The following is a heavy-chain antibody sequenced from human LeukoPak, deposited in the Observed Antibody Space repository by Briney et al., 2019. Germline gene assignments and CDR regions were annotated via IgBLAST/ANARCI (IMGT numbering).Heavy chain of an antibody. CDR1: GFTFSSYW. D-gene: IGHD2-2*01. CDR3: AQSVVVPAAPDY. V-gene: IGHV3-23*01. CDR2: ISGSGGST. Sequence: GGSPRLSGAASGFTFSSYWMTWVRQAPGKGLEWVSAISGSGGSTYYADSVKGRFTISRDNSKNTLYLQMNSLRAEDTAVYYCAQSVVVPAAPDYWGQGTLVTVSS. J-gene: IGHJ4*02.